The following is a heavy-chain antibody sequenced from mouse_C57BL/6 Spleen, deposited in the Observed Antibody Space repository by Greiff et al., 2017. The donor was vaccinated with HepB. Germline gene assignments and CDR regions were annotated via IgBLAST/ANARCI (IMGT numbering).Heavy chain of an antibody. J-gene: IGHJ4*01. V-gene: IGHV10-1*01. CDR3: VRHDGSSYLYYAMDY. CDR1: GFSFNTYA. Sequence: EVQLQESGGGLVQPKGSLKLSCAASGFSFNTYAMNWVRQAPGKGLEWVARIRSKSNNYATYYADSVKDRFTISRDDSESMLYLQMNNLKTEDTAMYYCVRHDGSSYLYYAMDYWGQGTSVTVSS. CDR2: IRSKSNNYAT. D-gene: IGHD1-1*01.